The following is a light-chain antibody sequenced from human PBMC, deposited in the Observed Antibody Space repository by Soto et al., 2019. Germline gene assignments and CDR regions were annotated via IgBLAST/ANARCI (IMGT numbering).Light chain of an antibody. Sequence: QSVLTQPPSVSGAPGQRVTISCTGSTSNIGTGYDVHWYQQLPGTAPKLLIYGNSNRPSGVPDRFSGSKSGTSASLAITGLQAEDEADYYCQSYGSSLSGGVFGTGTKLTVL. CDR2: GNS. CDR1: TSNIGTGYD. V-gene: IGLV1-40*01. CDR3: QSYGSSLSGGV. J-gene: IGLJ1*01.